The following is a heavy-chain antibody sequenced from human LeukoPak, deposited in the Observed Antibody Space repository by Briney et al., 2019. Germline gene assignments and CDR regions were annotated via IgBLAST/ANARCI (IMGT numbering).Heavy chain of an antibody. J-gene: IGHJ3*02. D-gene: IGHD1-26*01. CDR3: AREGEEWELLIPSGAFDI. CDR1: GFTFSSYW. Sequence: GGSLRLSCAASGFTFSSYWMSWVRQAPGKGLEWVANIKQDGSEKYYVDSVKGRFTISRDNAKNSLYLQMNSLRAEDTAVYYCAREGEEWELLIPSGAFDIWGQGTMVTVSS. V-gene: IGHV3-7*01. CDR2: IKQDGSEK.